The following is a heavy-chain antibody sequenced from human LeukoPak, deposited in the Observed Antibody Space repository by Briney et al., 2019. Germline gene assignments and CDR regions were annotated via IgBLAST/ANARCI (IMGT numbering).Heavy chain of an antibody. V-gene: IGHV2-5*01. J-gene: IGHJ4*02. D-gene: IGHD3-22*01. CDR3: AREEYYYDSSGYPYYFDY. CDR2: IYWNDDK. Sequence: SGPTLVNPTQTLTLTCTFSGFSLNTSGVGVGWIRQPPGKALEWLALIYWNDDKRYSPSLKSRLTITKDTSKNQVVLTMTNMDPVDTATYYCAREEYYYDSSGYPYYFDYWGQGTLVTVSS. CDR1: GFSLNTSGVG.